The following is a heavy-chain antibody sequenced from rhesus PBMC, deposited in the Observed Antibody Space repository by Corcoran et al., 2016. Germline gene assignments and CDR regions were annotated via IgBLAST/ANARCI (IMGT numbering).Heavy chain of an antibody. J-gene: IGHJ2*01. Sequence: EVQLVQSGAEVKRPGESLKISCKTSGYSFTSYWISWVRQMPGKGLEWMGAIAPIYSNTIYSPSFQGQVTISADKSISTTYLQWSSLKASSSATYYCAKASGDLRYFDLWGPGTPITISS. V-gene: IGHV5-2*01. CDR2: IAPIYSNT. D-gene: IGHD7-45*01. CDR1: GYSFTSYW. CDR3: AKASGDLRYFDL.